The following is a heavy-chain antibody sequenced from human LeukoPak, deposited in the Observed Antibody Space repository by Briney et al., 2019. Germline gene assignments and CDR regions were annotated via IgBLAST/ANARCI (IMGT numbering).Heavy chain of an antibody. CDR3: ARDLNACSSTSCYVRMVYALGPLGY. CDR2: INPSGGST. J-gene: IGHJ4*02. Sequence: ASVKVSCKGSGYTFTRYYMHWVRQAPGQGLEWMGIINPSGGSTSYAQKFQGRVTMTRDTSTSTAYMEVSSLRSEDTAVYYCARDLNACSSTSCYVRMVYALGPLGYWGQGTLVTVSS. CDR1: GYTFTRYY. V-gene: IGHV1-46*01. D-gene: IGHD2-2*01.